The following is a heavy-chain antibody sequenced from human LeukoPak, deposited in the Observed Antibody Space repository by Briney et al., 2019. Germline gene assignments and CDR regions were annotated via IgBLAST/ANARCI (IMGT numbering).Heavy chain of an antibody. CDR3: ARGATYAYYQDY. Sequence: GGSLRLSCAASGFTFSSYGMHWVRQAPGKGLEWVAFIRYDGSNKYYADSVKGRFTISRDNAKNTLYLQMNSLRAEDTAVYYCARGATYAYYQDYWGQGTLVTVSS. CDR1: GFTFSSYG. CDR2: IRYDGSNK. V-gene: IGHV3-30*02. J-gene: IGHJ4*02. D-gene: IGHD1-26*01.